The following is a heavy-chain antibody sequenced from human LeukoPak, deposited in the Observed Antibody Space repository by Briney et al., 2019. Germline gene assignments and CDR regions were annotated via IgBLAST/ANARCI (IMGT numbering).Heavy chain of an antibody. Sequence: GGSLRLSCAASGFTVSSNYMSWVRQAPGKGLEWVSAISGGGDSTYYADSVKGRFTISRDKSKNTLYLHMNSLGAEDTAVYYCATLKQWLHDLGFDYWGQGTLVTVSS. CDR1: GFTVSSNY. CDR3: ATLKQWLHDLGFDY. V-gene: IGHV3-23*01. D-gene: IGHD6-19*01. J-gene: IGHJ4*02. CDR2: ISGGGDST.